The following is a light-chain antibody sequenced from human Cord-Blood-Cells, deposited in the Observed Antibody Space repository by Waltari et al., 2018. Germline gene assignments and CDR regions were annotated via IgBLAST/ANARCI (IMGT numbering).Light chain of an antibody. CDR2: GAS. CDR3: QQYNNWPPWT. CDR1: QSVSSN. J-gene: IGKJ1*01. Sequence: EIVMTQSPATLSVSPGERATLSCRASQSVSSNLAWYQQKPGQAPRLLIYGASTWATGIPARFSGSGSGTEFTLTISSLQSEDFAVYYCQQYNNWPPWTFDQGTKVEIK. V-gene: IGKV3-15*01.